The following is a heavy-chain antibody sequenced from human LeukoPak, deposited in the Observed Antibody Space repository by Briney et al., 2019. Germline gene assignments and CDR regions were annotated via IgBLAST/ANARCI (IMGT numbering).Heavy chain of an antibody. V-gene: IGHV3-73*01. D-gene: IGHD5-24*01. CDR1: GFTFSSYW. J-gene: IGHJ4*02. Sequence: GGSLRLSCAASGFTFSSYWMSWVRQASGKGLEWIGRIGTKANTYATTYTASMKGRFTISRDDSENTAYLQVNSLKTEDTAVYYCARQMDTIDYWGQGTLVTVSS. CDR2: IGTKANTYAT. CDR3: ARQMDTIDY.